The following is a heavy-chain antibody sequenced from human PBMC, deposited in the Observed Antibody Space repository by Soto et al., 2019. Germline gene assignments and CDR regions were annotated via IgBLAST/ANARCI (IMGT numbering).Heavy chain of an antibody. D-gene: IGHD2-21*01. Sequence: GGSLRLSCVDSGDTFSSNAMSWVRQAPGKGLEWVSGISASGGTIHEADSVKGRFTISRDNSKNTLYLQMNSLRADDTAVYYCARLSGDHSAFFSYGMDAWGQGTTVTVSS. CDR1: GDTFSSNA. V-gene: IGHV3-23*01. CDR2: ISASGGTI. CDR3: ARLSGDHSAFFSYGMDA. J-gene: IGHJ6*02.